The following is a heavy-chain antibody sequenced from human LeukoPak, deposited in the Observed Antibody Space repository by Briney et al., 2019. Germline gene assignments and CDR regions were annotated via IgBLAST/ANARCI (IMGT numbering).Heavy chain of an antibody. V-gene: IGHV4-39*01. CDR3: ASLAVAGLSEGY. Sequence: PSETLSLTCTVSGGSISSDSYYWAWIRQPPGKGLEWIASIYYSGSTYYNPSLKSRVTISVDTSRNQFSLKLSSVTAAGTAAYYCASLAVAGLSEGYWGQGTLVIVSS. CDR1: GGSISSDSYY. CDR2: IYYSGST. D-gene: IGHD6-19*01. J-gene: IGHJ4*02.